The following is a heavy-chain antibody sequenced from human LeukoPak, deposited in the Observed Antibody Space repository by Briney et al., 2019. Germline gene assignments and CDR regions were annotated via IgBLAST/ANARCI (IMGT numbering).Heavy chain of an antibody. CDR1: GGSIRNSSFY. V-gene: IGHV4-39*01. Sequence: SETLSLTCAVSGGSIRNSSFYWGWIRQPPGKGLEWIASIYNSGTTYYNPSLKSRITIFVDTSKNQVSLKLRSVTAADTAVYYCARRGYDSSGYYRNYWGQGTLVTVSS. CDR3: ARRGYDSSGYYRNY. CDR2: IYNSGTT. D-gene: IGHD3-22*01. J-gene: IGHJ4*02.